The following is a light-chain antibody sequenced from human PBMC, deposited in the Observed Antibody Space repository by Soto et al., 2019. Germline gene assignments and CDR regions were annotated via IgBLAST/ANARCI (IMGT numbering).Light chain of an antibody. Sequence: QAVVTQEPSLTVSPGGTVTLTCGSSTGAVTSGHYPYWFQQKPGQAPRTLIYDTSNKHSCTPARFSGSLLGGKAALTLSGAQPEDEAEYYCLLSYSGARPYVFGTGTKLTVL. V-gene: IGLV7-46*01. CDR1: TGAVTSGHY. J-gene: IGLJ1*01. CDR2: DTS. CDR3: LLSYSGARPYV.